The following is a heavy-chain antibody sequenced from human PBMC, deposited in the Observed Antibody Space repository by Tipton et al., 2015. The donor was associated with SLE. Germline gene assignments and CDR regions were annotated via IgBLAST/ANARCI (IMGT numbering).Heavy chain of an antibody. CDR2: VYQSGTT. CDR3: ARDLTGTIGSPIYGLDV. Sequence: LRLSCTVSGDSISSFHWSWIRQPPGKGLEWLGDVYQSGTTNSNPSLNSRGTISVDTSKNHFSLILSSVSAADTAVYYCARDLTGTIGSPIYGLDVWGQGTTVTVSS. D-gene: IGHD1-1*01. V-gene: IGHV4-59*12. J-gene: IGHJ6*02. CDR1: GDSISSFH.